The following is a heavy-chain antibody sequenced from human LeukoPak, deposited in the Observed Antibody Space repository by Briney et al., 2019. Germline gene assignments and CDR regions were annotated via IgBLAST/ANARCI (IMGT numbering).Heavy chain of an antibody. CDR2: TSYRAKWYN. Sequence: SQTLSLTRVISGDSVSSNSAAWNWIRQSPSRGLEWLGRTSYRAKWYNDYAVSMKSRITVNPDPSRNQFSLQLTSVTPEDTAVYYCAREARNAFDMWGQGTMVTVSS. CDR1: GDSVSSNSAA. CDR3: AREARNAFDM. V-gene: IGHV6-1*01. J-gene: IGHJ3*02.